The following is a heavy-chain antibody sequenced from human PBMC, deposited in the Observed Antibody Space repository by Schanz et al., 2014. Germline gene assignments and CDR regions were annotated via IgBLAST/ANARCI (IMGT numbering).Heavy chain of an antibody. J-gene: IGHJ6*02. D-gene: IGHD3-9*01. CDR1: GGTFSSYT. CDR2: IIPILDKT. V-gene: IGHV1-69*09. Sequence: QVQLVQSGAEVKKPGASVRLSCEASGGTFSSYTLTWVRQAPGQGLEWMGRIIPILDKTNYAQKFQDRVTMTADKSTSTVYMEVSGLRSEDTAVYYCAKVDRTRYYAMDVWGQGTTVTVSS. CDR3: AKVDRTRYYAMDV.